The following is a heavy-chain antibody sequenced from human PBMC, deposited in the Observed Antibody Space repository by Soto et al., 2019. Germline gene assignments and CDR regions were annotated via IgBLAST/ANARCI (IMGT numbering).Heavy chain of an antibody. D-gene: IGHD2-2*02. CDR1: GFTFSKAW. V-gene: IGHV3-15*07. Sequence: EVQLVESGGGLVKPGESLRLSCAASGFTFSKAWMNWVREAPGKGLEWIGRIKSKADGGTTDYAAPVKGRFTISRDDSKSTLYLEMNSLRTEDTAIYYYITDLRDSKRYNGPALTDYWGQGIPVTVSP. CDR2: IKSKADGGTT. J-gene: IGHJ4*02. CDR3: ITDLRDSKRYNGPALTDY.